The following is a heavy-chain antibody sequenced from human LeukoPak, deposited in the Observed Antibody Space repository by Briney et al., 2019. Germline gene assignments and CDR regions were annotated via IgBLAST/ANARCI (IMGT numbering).Heavy chain of an antibody. CDR2: IYYSGST. D-gene: IGHD3-22*01. CDR1: GGSISSYY. V-gene: IGHV4-59*12. CDR3: ARGSYYYDSSGYDY. Sequence: SETLSLTCTVSGGSISSYYWSWIRQPPGKGLEWIGYIYYSGSTNYNPSLKSRVTISVDTSKNQFSLKLSSVTAADTAVYYCARGSYYYDSSGYDYWGQGTLVTVSS. J-gene: IGHJ4*02.